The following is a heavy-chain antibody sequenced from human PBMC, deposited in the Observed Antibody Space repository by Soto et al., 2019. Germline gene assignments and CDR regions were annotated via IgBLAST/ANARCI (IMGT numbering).Heavy chain of an antibody. Sequence: QVQLVESGGGVVQPGRSLRLSCAASGFTFNNYGMHWVRQAPGKGLEWVALISYDGSIKYYADSVKGRFTIARDNSNNALYLQMNSLRPEDTAVYYCARDTYSGNYIQLDSWGPGTPVTVSS. D-gene: IGHD1-26*01. CDR1: GFTFNNYG. V-gene: IGHV3-30*03. CDR3: ARDTYSGNYIQLDS. J-gene: IGHJ4*02. CDR2: ISYDGSIK.